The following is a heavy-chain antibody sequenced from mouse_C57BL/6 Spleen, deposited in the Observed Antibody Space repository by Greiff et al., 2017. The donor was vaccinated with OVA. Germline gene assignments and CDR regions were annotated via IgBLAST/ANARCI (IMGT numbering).Heavy chain of an antibody. CDR3: ARTYYDYDGDYYFDY. J-gene: IGHJ2*01. D-gene: IGHD2-4*01. CDR1: GYTFTDYN. V-gene: IGHV1-18*01. Sequence: VQLQQSGPELVKPGASVKIPCKASGYTFTDYNMDWVKQSHGKSLEWIGDINPNNGGTSYNQKFKGKATLTVSKSSSTAYMELRSLTSEDTAVYYCARTYYDYDGDYYFDYWGQGTTLTVSS. CDR2: INPNNGGT.